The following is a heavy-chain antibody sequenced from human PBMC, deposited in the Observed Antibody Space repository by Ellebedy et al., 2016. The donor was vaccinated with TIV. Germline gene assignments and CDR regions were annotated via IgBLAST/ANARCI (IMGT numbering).Heavy chain of an antibody. CDR2: IYPGDSDT. CDR1: GYSFTSYW. J-gene: IGHJ3*02. D-gene: IGHD3-22*01. V-gene: IGHV5-51*01. Sequence: GESLKISCKGSGYSFTSYWIGWVRQMPGKGLEWMGIIYPGDSDTRYSPSFQGQVTISADKSISTAYLQWSSLKASDTAMYYCASQYDSSGYYRDDAFDIWGQGTMVTVSS. CDR3: ASQYDSSGYYRDDAFDI.